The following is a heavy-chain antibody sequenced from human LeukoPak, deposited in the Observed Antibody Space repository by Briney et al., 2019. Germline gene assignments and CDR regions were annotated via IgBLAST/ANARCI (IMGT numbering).Heavy chain of an antibody. J-gene: IGHJ4*02. D-gene: IGHD6-19*01. CDR3: ATTNSGWYRRGDY. Sequence: ASVKVSCKASGYTFTGYYMHWVRQAPGQGLEWMGWINPNSGGTNYAQKFQGRVTMTRDTSISTAYMELSRLRSEDTAVYYCATTNSGWYRRGDYWGQGTLVTVTS. CDR1: GYTFTGYY. V-gene: IGHV1-2*02. CDR2: INPNSGGT.